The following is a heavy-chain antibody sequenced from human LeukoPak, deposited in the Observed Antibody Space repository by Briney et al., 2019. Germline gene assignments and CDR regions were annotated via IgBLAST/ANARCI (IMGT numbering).Heavy chain of an antibody. J-gene: IGHJ4*02. CDR2: ISVYNGKT. D-gene: IGHD1-26*01. V-gene: IGHV1-18*01. CDR1: GYTFTNYG. Sequence: ASVKVSCKASGYTFTNYGISWVRQAPGQGLEWMGWISVYNGKTNDAQKVQGRVTMTTDTSTNTAYMELRSLRSDDTAVYYCARDSGNLGGSFDYWGQGTLVTVSS. CDR3: ARDSGNLGGSFDY.